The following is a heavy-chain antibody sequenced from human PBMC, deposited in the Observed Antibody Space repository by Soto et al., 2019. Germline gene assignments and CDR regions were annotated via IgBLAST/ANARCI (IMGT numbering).Heavy chain of an antibody. Sequence: LSLTCAVSGGSISSSNWWSWVRQPPGKGLEWIGEIYHSGSTNYNPSLKSRVTISVDKSKNQFSLKLSSVTAADTAVYYCARRGYSYGLLYYYGMDVWGQGTTVTVSS. J-gene: IGHJ6*02. CDR2: IYHSGST. V-gene: IGHV4-4*02. D-gene: IGHD5-18*01. CDR3: ARRGYSYGLLYYYGMDV. CDR1: GGSISSSNW.